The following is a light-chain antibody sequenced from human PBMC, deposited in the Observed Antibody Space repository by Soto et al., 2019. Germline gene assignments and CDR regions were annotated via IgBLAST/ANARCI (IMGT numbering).Light chain of an antibody. CDR2: DAS. V-gene: IGKV1-33*01. J-gene: IGKJ3*01. CDR3: HQYENLPSFT. Sequence: DIQMTQSPSSLSASVGDRVTITCQASQDIYNYLNWYQQKPEKAPKLLIYDASNLETGVPSRFSGSGSGLYFSFLVSSLQPADIAAYYGHQYENLPSFTFGRGTKVDI. CDR1: QDIYNY.